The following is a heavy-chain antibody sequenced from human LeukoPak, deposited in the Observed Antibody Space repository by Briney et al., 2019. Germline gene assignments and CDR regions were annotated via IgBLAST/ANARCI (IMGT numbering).Heavy chain of an antibody. CDR2: IYSGGST. Sequence: GGSLRFPCAASGFTVSSEHLTWVRQAPGKGLEWVSVIYSGGSTLYSDSVRGRFTITRDNSKNTLYLQMNSRRAEDTAVYYCARDRASGWYIDLWGRSTVVTVSS. V-gene: IGHV3-53*01. D-gene: IGHD3-10*01. CDR1: GFTVSSEH. J-gene: IGHJ2*01. CDR3: ARDRASGWYIDL.